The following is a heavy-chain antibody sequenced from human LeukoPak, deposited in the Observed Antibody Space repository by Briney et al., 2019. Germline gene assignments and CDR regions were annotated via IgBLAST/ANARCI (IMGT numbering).Heavy chain of an antibody. D-gene: IGHD2-21*02. Sequence: GGSLRLSWAASGFTFSNYGMSWVRQAPGKGLEWVSAISGSGGSTYYADSVKGRFTISRDNSKNTLYLQMNSLRAEDTAIYYCAKDGTGCGGDCYSDYWGQGTLLTVSS. CDR3: AKDGTGCGGDCYSDY. V-gene: IGHV3-23*01. J-gene: IGHJ4*02. CDR2: ISGSGGST. CDR1: GFTFSNYG.